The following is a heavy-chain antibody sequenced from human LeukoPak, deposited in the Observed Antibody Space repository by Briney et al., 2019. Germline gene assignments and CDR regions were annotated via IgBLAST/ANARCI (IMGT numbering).Heavy chain of an antibody. CDR2: FDHEDGET. CDR1: GYTLTELS. V-gene: IGHV1-24*01. J-gene: IGHJ3*02. D-gene: IGHD4-23*01. CDR3: ATPRKVVTRDAFDI. Sequence: PSVKVSCKVSGYTLTELSMHWVRQAPGKGLEWMGGFDHEDGETIYAQKFQGRVTMTEDTSTDTAYMELSSLRSEDTAVYYCATPRKVVTRDAFDIWGQGTMVTVSS.